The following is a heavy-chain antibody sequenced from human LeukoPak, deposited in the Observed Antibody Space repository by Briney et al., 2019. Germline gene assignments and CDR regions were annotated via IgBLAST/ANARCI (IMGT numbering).Heavy chain of an antibody. J-gene: IGHJ4*02. CDR2: INHSGST. V-gene: IGHV4-34*01. Sequence: SETLSLTCAVYGGSSSGYYWSWIRQPPGKGLEWIGEINHSGSTNYNPSLKSRVTISVDTSKNQFSLKLSSVTAADTAVYYCASRSFPAGMDYWGQGTLVTVSS. CDR1: GGSSSGYY. D-gene: IGHD2-2*01. CDR3: ASRSFPAGMDY.